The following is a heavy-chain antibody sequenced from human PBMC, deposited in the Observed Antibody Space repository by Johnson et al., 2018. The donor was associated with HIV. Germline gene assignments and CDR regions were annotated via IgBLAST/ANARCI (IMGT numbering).Heavy chain of an antibody. Sequence: VQLVESGGGSVQPGGSLRLSCAASGFSFSSYALTWVRQAPGKGLEWVANIDLGGSLTNYVDSVKGRFIISRDNGRNSLYLQMNNLRAEDTAVYFCARDWGTVTSGFGAFDIWGQGTMVTVSS. J-gene: IGHJ3*02. CDR2: IDLGGSLT. V-gene: IGHV3-7*03. CDR1: GFSFSSYA. D-gene: IGHD4-17*01. CDR3: ARDWGTVTSGFGAFDI.